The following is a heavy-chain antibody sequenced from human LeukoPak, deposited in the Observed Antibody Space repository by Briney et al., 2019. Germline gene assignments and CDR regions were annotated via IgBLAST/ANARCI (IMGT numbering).Heavy chain of an antibody. CDR1: GFIFSSYS. D-gene: IGHD2-2*01. CDR2: ISSSSSYI. Sequence: GGSLRLSCAASGFIFSSYSMNWVRQAPGKGLEWVSSISSSSSYIYFADSVKGRFTISRDNAKNSLYLQMNSLRAEDTAVYYCARDIVAVPAVSNYFDYWGQGTLVTVSS. CDR3: ARDIVAVPAVSNYFDY. J-gene: IGHJ4*02. V-gene: IGHV3-21*01.